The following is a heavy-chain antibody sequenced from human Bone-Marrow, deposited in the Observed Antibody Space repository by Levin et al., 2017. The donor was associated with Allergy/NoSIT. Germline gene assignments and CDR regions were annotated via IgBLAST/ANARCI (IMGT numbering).Heavy chain of an antibody. V-gene: IGHV4-30-2*01. D-gene: IGHD3-22*01. Sequence: SETLSLTCAVSGGSISSGGYSWSWIRQPPGKGLEWIGYIYHSGSTYYNPSLKSRVTISVDRSKNQFSLKLSSVTAADTAVYYCARGPPRYYYDSSGPMFDYWGQGTLVTVSS. J-gene: IGHJ4*02. CDR2: IYHSGST. CDR1: GGSISSGGYS. CDR3: ARGPPRYYYDSSGPMFDY.